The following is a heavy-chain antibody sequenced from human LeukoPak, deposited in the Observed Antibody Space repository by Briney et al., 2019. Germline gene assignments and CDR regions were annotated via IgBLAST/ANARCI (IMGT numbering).Heavy chain of an antibody. Sequence: ASVKVSCKASGYTFTGYYMHWVRQAPGQGLEWMGWINPNSGGTNYAQKFQGRVTMTRDTSISTAYMELSRLRSDDTAVYYCARVHLRFLEWLDTSYNWFDPWGQGTLVTVSS. CDR2: INPNSGGT. D-gene: IGHD3-3*01. CDR1: GYTFTGYY. CDR3: ARVHLRFLEWLDTSYNWFDP. V-gene: IGHV1-2*02. J-gene: IGHJ5*02.